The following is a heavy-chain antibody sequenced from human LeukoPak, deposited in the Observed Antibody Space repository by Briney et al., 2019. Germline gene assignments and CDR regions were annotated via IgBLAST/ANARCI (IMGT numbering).Heavy chain of an antibody. CDR1: GGSFSGYS. D-gene: IGHD3-3*01. J-gene: IGHJ6*03. CDR3: AREAAYNFWSGYYQTTYYMDV. Sequence: SETLSLTCAVYGGSFSGYSWSWIRQPPGKGLEWIGEINHSGSTNYNPSLKSRVTISVDTSKNQFSLNLSSVTAADTAVYYCAREAAYNFWSGYYQTTYYMDVWGTGTTVTVSS. V-gene: IGHV4-34*01. CDR2: INHSGST.